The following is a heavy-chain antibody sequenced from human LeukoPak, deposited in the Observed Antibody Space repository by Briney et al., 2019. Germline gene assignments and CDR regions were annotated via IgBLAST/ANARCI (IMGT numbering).Heavy chain of an antibody. CDR3: ARGHGKSYYFDY. J-gene: IGHJ4*02. CDR1: GFTFSSYA. Sequence: GGSLRLSCAASGFTFSSYAMSWVRQAPGKGLEWVSVISGSGGYTYYADSVKGRFTISRDNSKNTLFLQMNSLRAGDTAVYYCARGHGKSYYFDYWGQGTLVTVSS. CDR2: ISGSGGYT. V-gene: IGHV3-23*01.